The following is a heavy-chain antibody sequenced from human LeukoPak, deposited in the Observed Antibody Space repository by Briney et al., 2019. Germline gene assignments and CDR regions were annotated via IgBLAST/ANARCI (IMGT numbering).Heavy chain of an antibody. V-gene: IGHV1-2*02. Sequence: GASVKVSCKASGYTFTGYYMHWVRQAPGQGLEWMGWINPNSGGTNYAQKFQGRVTMTRDTSISTAYMELSRLRSDDTAVYYCARLRYCSSTSCSPNYYGMDVWGQGTTVTVSS. J-gene: IGHJ6*02. CDR1: GYTFTGYY. CDR3: ARLRYCSSTSCSPNYYGMDV. D-gene: IGHD2-2*01. CDR2: INPNSGGT.